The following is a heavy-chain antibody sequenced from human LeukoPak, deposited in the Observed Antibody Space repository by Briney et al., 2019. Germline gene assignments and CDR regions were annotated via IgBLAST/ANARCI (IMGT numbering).Heavy chain of an antibody. V-gene: IGHV4-59*12. Sequence: PSETLSLTCTVSGGSISSYYWSWIRQPPGKGLEWIGYIYYSGSTNYNPSLKGRVTISVDTSKKQFSLKLSSVTAADTAVYYCARGQSPTYYDFWSGYYRAHYYYYMDVWGKGTTVTVSS. CDR1: GGSISSYY. CDR3: ARGQSPTYYDFWSGYYRAHYYYYMDV. J-gene: IGHJ6*03. CDR2: IYYSGST. D-gene: IGHD3-3*01.